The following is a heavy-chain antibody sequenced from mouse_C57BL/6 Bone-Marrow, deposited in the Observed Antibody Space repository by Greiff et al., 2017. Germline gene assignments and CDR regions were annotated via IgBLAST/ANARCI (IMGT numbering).Heavy chain of an antibody. Sequence: EVQLQQSGPVLVKPGASVKMSCKASGYTFTDYYMNWVKQSHGKSLEWIGVINPYNGGTSYNQKFKGKATLTVDKSSSTAYMELNSLTSEDSAVYYCARRRTAQATPMDYWGQGTSVTVSS. CDR1: GYTFTDYY. CDR2: INPYNGGT. V-gene: IGHV1-19*01. D-gene: IGHD3-2*02. CDR3: ARRRTAQATPMDY. J-gene: IGHJ4*01.